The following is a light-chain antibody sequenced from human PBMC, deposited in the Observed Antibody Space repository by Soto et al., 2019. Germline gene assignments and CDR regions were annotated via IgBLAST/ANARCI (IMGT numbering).Light chain of an antibody. Sequence: QSALTQPPSASGSPGQSVTISCTGTSSDVGGYNYVSWYQQYPGKAPKLMIYDVSKRPPGVPDRFSGSKSGNTASLTVSGLQAEDEADYYCSSYADSNNVFGTGTKLTVL. CDR2: DVS. V-gene: IGLV2-8*01. CDR1: SSDVGGYNY. J-gene: IGLJ1*01. CDR3: SSYADSNNV.